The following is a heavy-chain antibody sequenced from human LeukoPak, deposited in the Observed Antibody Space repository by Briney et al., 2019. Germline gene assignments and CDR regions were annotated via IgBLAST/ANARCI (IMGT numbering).Heavy chain of an antibody. CDR3: ARDIDGYSSSWYSDY. CDR1: GGTFSSYA. J-gene: IGHJ4*02. Sequence: ASVKVSCKASGGTFSSYAISWVRQAPGQGLEWMGRIIPILGIANYAQKFQGRVTITADKSTSTAYMELSSLRSEDTAVYYCARDIDGYSSSWYSDYWGQGTLVTVSS. CDR2: IIPILGIA. D-gene: IGHD6-13*01. V-gene: IGHV1-69*04.